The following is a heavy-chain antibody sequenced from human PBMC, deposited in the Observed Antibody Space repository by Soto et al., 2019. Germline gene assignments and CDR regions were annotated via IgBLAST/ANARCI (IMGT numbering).Heavy chain of an antibody. CDR2: IYYGGST. Sequence: SETLSLTXTVSGGSISSSSYYWGWIRQPPGKGLEWIGSIYYGGSTYYNPSLKSRVTISVDTSKNQFSLKLSSVTAADTAVYYCANGGGFGEFRGWGQGTLVTVSS. D-gene: IGHD3-10*01. J-gene: IGHJ4*02. V-gene: IGHV4-39*01. CDR1: GGSISSSSYY. CDR3: ANGGGFGEFRG.